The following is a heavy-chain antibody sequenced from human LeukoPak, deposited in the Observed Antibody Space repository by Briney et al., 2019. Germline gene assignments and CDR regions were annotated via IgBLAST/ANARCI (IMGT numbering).Heavy chain of an antibody. CDR2: IWYDGSNK. CDR3: ARDPYYYYDSSGYPNWFDP. V-gene: IGHV3-33*01. D-gene: IGHD3-22*01. Sequence: SGGSLRLSCAASGFTFSSYGMHWVRQAPGKGLEWVAVIWYDGSNKYYADSVKGRFTISRDNAKNSLYLQMNSLRAEDTAVYYCARDPYYYYDSSGYPNWFDPWGQGTLVTVSS. CDR1: GFTFSSYG. J-gene: IGHJ5*02.